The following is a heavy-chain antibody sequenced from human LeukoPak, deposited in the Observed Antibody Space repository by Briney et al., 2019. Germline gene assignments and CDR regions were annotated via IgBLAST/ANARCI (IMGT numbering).Heavy chain of an antibody. Sequence: GGSLRLSCAASGFTFSSYSMNWVRQAPGKGLEWVSSISSSSSYIYYADSVKGRFTISRGNAKNSLYLQMNSLRAEDTAVYYCARDLRTDSSFSPFDYWGQGTLVTVSS. CDR3: ARDLRTDSSFSPFDY. CDR1: GFTFSSYS. J-gene: IGHJ4*02. CDR2: ISSSSSYI. V-gene: IGHV3-21*01. D-gene: IGHD3/OR15-3a*01.